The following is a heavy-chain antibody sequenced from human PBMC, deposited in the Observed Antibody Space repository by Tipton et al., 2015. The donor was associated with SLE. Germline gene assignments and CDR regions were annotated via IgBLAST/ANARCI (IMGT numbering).Heavy chain of an antibody. CDR3: ARSYGEGDLDY. CDR1: GGSFSGYY. CDR2: INHSGST. V-gene: IGHV4-34*01. J-gene: IGHJ4*02. D-gene: IGHD3-16*01. Sequence: TLSLTCAVYGGSFSGYYWSWIRQPPGKGLEWIGEINHSGSTNYNPSLKSRVTISVDTSKNQFSLKLSSVTAADTAVYYCARSYGEGDLDYWGQGTLVTVSS.